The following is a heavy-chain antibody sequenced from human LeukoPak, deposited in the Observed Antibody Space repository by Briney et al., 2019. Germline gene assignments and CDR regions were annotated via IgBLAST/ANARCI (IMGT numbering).Heavy chain of an antibody. D-gene: IGHD6-19*01. CDR3: AIPRHSSGFVTTGAFDI. Sequence: MSSETLSLTCTVSGGSISSSSYYWGWIRQPPGKGLEWIGSIYYSGSTYYNPSLKSRVTISVDTSKNQFSLKLSSVTAADTAVYYCAIPRHSSGFVTTGAFDIWGQGTMVTVSS. J-gene: IGHJ3*02. CDR2: IYYSGST. V-gene: IGHV4-39*01. CDR1: GGSISSSSYY.